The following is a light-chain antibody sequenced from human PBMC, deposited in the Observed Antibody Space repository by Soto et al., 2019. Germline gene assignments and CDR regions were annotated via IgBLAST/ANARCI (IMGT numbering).Light chain of an antibody. CDR2: GAS. Sequence: EVVLTQSPGTLSLSPGERATLSCRASEGVASNYLAWYQQKRGQAPRLLFYGASSRATGVPDRFSGSGSGTDFTLTISRLEPEDSAVFYCQQYNNWPPEYTFGQGTKLEIK. CDR1: EGVASNY. J-gene: IGKJ2*01. V-gene: IGKV3-20*01. CDR3: QQYNNWPPEYT.